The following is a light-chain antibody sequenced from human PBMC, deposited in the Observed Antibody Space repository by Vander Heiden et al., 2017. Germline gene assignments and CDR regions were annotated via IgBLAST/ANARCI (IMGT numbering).Light chain of an antibody. CDR1: QSISSY. CDR3: QHCYSTPST. CDR2: AAS. V-gene: IGKV1-39*01. J-gene: IGKJ2*01. Sequence: DIQMTRAQSSLSASVGDRVTITCRASQSISSYLNWYQQKPGKAPKLLIYAASSWQSGVPSRFSGSGSGTDFTLTISRLQPEDFATYYCQHCYSTPSTFGQGTKLEIK.